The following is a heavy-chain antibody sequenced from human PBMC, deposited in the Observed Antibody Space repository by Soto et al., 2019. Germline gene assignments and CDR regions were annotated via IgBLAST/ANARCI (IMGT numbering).Heavy chain of an antibody. V-gene: IGHV1-8*01. CDR1: GYTFTSYD. CDR2: MNPNSGNT. CDR3: ARERSAAGTGWFDP. J-gene: IGHJ5*02. Sequence: QVQLVQSGAEVKKPGASVKVSCKASGYTFTSYDINWVRQATGQGLEWMGWMNPNSGNTAYAQKFQGRVTMTRNTSISTAYMELSSLRSEDTAVYYCARERSAAGTGWFDPWGQGTPVTVSS. D-gene: IGHD6-13*01.